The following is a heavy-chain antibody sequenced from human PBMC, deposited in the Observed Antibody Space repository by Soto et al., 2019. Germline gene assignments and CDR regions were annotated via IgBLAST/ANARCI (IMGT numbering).Heavy chain of an antibody. Sequence: QVQLVQSGAEVKKPGSSVKVSCKASGGTFSSDAISWVRQAPGQGLEWMGGFIPIFGTANYAQKFQGRVTITADEYATTAYMELSSLRSGETAVYYCARGERHFLEMGTSLEYYYYYYGMDVWGQGTTVTVSS. CDR3: ARGERHFLEMGTSLEYYYYYYGMDV. D-gene: IGHD1-1*01. V-gene: IGHV1-69*01. J-gene: IGHJ6*02. CDR1: GGTFSSDA. CDR2: FIPIFGTA.